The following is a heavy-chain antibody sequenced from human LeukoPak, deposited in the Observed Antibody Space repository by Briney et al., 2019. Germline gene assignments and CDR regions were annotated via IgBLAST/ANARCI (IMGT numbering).Heavy chain of an antibody. CDR1: GFTFSSYG. D-gene: IGHD3-10*01. CDR2: ISYDGSNK. J-gene: IGHJ6*02. V-gene: IGHV3-30*18. Sequence: GGSLRLSCAASGFTFSSYGMHWVRQAPGKGLEWAATISYDGSNKYYADSVRGRFTISRDNSKNTMYLQMNSLRAEDTAVYYCAKDRTMVRGVIKANFYYGMDVWGQGTTVTVSS. CDR3: AKDRTMVRGVIKANFYYGMDV.